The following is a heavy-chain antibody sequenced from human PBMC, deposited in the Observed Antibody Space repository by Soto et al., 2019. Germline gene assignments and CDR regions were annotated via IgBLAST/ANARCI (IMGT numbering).Heavy chain of an antibody. V-gene: IGHV3-30*09. D-gene: IGHD5-12*01. CDR2: ISYDGNNE. CDR3: ATDPSTPYRRGPEDH. CDR1: GFNFNRFA. Sequence: QVQMVESGGGLVQPGRSLRLTCTASGFNFNRFAIHWVRQAPGKGLEWVAVISYDGNNEYVAVPLRDRFAISRDNSQNTVFLQIDDVRVEDTGRCYCATDPSTPYRRGPEDHWGQGSLVIVSS. J-gene: IGHJ4*02.